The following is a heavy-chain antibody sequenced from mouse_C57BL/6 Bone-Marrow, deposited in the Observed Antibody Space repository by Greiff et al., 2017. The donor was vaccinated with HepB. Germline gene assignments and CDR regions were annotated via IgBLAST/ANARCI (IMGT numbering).Heavy chain of an antibody. CDR1: GYTFTSYT. CDR2: INPSSGYT. V-gene: IGHV1-4*01. D-gene: IGHD2-10*01. CDR3: AALPSFAY. Sequence: QVQLQQSGAELARPGASVKMSCKASGYTFTSYTMHWVKQRPGQGLEWIGYINPSSGYTKSNQKFKDKATLTADKSSSTAYMPLSSLTSEDSAVYYCAALPSFAYWGQGTLVTVSA. J-gene: IGHJ3*01.